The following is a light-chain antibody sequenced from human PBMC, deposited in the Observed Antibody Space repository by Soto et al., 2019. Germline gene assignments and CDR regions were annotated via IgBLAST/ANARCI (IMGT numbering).Light chain of an antibody. CDR3: QQANSLPPT. V-gene: IGKV1-12*01. Sequence: DIQMTQSKSTLSASVGYGVTIPCRASQSISSWLAWYQQKPGKAPKLLIYAASSLQSGVPSRFSGSGSGTDFTLTISSLQPEDFATYYCQQANSLPPTFGQGTLLEI. J-gene: IGKJ5*01. CDR2: AAS. CDR1: QSISSW.